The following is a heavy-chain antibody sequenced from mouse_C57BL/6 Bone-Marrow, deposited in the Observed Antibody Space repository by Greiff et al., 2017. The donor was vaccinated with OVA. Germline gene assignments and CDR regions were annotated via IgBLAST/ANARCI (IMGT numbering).Heavy chain of an antibody. J-gene: IGHJ4*01. V-gene: IGHV1-55*01. CDR1: GYTFTSYW. CDR2: IYPCSGST. Sequence: VQLQQSGAELVKPGASVKMSCKASGYTFTSYWITWVKQRPGQGLEWIGDIYPCSGSTNYNEKFKSKATLTVETSSSTAYMQLSSLTSEDSAVDYCARRGDYGAMDYWGQGTSVTVSS. D-gene: IGHD2-4*01. CDR3: ARRGDYGAMDY.